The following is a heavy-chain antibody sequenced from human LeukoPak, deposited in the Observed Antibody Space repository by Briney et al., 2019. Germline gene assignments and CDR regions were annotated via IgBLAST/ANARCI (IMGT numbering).Heavy chain of an antibody. J-gene: IGHJ4*02. Sequence: PSETLSLTCTVSGGSISSYYWSWIRQPPGKGLEWIGSIYYSGSTYYNPSLKSRVTISVDTSKNQFSLKLSSVTAADTAVYYCARGNSYSSSWYLDYWGQGTLVTVSS. D-gene: IGHD6-13*01. CDR2: IYYSGST. CDR3: ARGNSYSSSWYLDY. V-gene: IGHV4-39*07. CDR1: GGSISSYY.